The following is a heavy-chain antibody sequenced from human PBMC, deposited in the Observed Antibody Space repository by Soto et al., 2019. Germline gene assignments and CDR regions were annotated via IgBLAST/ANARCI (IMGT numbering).Heavy chain of an antibody. CDR2: IFYSGST. V-gene: IGHV4-59*01. Sequence: TLSLTCTVSGGSIRSYYWTWIRQPPGKGLEWLGYIFYSGSTFYNPSLKSRVTISIHTSKSQFSLQLTSVTAADTAVYYCPRGAADTAMVDSWGQGTLVTVSS. D-gene: IGHD5-18*01. CDR1: GGSIRSYY. J-gene: IGHJ4*02. CDR3: PRGAADTAMVDS.